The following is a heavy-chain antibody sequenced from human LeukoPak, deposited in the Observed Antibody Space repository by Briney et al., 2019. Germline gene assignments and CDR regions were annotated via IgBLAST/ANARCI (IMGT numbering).Heavy chain of an antibody. V-gene: IGHV3-23*01. Sequence: GGFLRLSCAASGFTFSSYAMSWVRQAPGKGLEWVSAISGSGGSTYYADSVKGRFTISRDNSKNTLYLQMNSLRAEDTAVYYCAKSSPLPIAVAGQGFDYWGQGTLVTVSS. CDR3: AKSSPLPIAVAGQGFDY. CDR2: ISGSGGST. CDR1: GFTFSSYA. D-gene: IGHD6-19*01. J-gene: IGHJ4*02.